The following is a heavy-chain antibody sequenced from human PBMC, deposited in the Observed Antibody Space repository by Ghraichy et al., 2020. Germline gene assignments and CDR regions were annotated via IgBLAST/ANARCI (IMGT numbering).Heavy chain of an antibody. CDR2: IKQDGSEK. J-gene: IGHJ5*02. Sequence: GGSLRLSCAASAITFSNYWMSWVRQAPGKGLEWVANIKQDGSEKNYVDSVKGRFTISRDNARNSLFLQMNSLRVEDTAVYYCARDAYGYDTSGYPWGQGTLVTVSS. V-gene: IGHV3-7*03. CDR3: ARDAYGYDTSGYP. D-gene: IGHD3-22*01. CDR1: AITFSNYW.